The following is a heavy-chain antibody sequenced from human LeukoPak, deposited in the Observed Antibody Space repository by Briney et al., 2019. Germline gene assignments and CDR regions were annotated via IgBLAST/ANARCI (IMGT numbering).Heavy chain of an antibody. D-gene: IGHD3-3*01. CDR1: GFTFSSHW. J-gene: IGHJ6*03. CDR2: IKQDGSEK. Sequence: GGSLRLSCAASGFTFSSHWMSWVRQAPGKGLEWVANIKQDGSEKYYVDSVKGRFTIARDNAKNSLYLQMNSLRAEDTAVYYCARDHRYYDFWSGYYLYYYYYMDVWGKGTTVTVSS. CDR3: ARDHRYYDFWSGYYLYYYYYMDV. V-gene: IGHV3-7*01.